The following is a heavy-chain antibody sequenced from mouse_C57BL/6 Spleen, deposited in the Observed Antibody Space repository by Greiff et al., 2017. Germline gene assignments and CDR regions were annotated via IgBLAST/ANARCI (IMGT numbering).Heavy chain of an antibody. V-gene: IGHV1-50*01. Sequence: QVQLQQPGAELVKPGASVKLSCKASGYTFTSYWMQWVKQRPGQGLEWIGEIDPSDSYTNYNQKFKGKATLTVDTSSSTAYMQLSSLTSEDSAVYYCARERYDYDRCYWGQGTTLTVSS. CDR1: GYTFTSYW. CDR3: ARERYDYDRCY. CDR2: IDPSDSYT. D-gene: IGHD2-4*01. J-gene: IGHJ2*01.